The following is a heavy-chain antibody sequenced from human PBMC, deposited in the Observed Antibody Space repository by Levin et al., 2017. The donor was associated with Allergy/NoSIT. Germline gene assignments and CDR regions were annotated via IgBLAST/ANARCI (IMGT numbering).Heavy chain of an antibody. CDR1: GFSFSSYS. CDR3: VRLNWNSLYYGMDV. D-gene: IGHD1-7*01. J-gene: IGHJ6*02. Sequence: GGSLRLSCAASGFSFSSYSMNWVRQAPGKGLEWLSYIISSGSTKYYADSVKGRFTISRDNAKNSLYLQMNSLRDEDTAVYYCVRLNWNSLYYGMDVWGQGTTVTVSS. V-gene: IGHV3-48*02. CDR2: IISSGSTK.